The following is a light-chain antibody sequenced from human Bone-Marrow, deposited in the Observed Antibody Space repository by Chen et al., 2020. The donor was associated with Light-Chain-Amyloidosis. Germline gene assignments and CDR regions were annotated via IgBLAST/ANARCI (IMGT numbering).Light chain of an antibody. CDR3: MQTLQPLRT. CDR2: LAS. V-gene: IGKV2-28*01. J-gene: IGKJ2*01. Sequence: IVMTQSPLSLAVTPGESASISCTSNQSLMQNNGYNFLDWYLQKPGQSPQLLIYLASDRASGVPDRFSGSGSGEDFTLKITSVEADDVGVSLCMQTLQPLRTFGQGTKLEI. CDR1: QSLMQNNGYNF.